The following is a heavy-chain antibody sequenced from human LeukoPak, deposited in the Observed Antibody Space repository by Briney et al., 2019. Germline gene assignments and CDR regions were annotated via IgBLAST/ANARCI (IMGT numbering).Heavy chain of an antibody. CDR1: GDSISSGYY. V-gene: IGHV4-38-2*01. J-gene: IGHJ2*01. CDR3: ARNSTSWSFDL. D-gene: IGHD3-10*01. Sequence: SETLSLTCDVSGDSISSGYYWGWIRQPPGKGLEWIGTIYHSGSTYYNPSLKSRVTISADTSKNQFSLTLNPVTAADTAVYYCARNSTSWSFDLWGRGTLVTVSS. CDR2: IYHSGST.